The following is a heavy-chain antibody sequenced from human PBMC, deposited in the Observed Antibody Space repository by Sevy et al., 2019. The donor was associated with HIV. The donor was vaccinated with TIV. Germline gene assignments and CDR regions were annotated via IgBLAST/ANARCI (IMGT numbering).Heavy chain of an antibody. CDR1: GYTFTGYY. Sequence: ASVKVSCKASGYTFTGYYMHWVRQAPGQGLEWMGWINPNSGGTNYAQKFQGRVTMTRDTSISTAYMELSRLRSDDTAVYYCAGSRTIIMVRGVDYGMDVWGQGTTVTVSS. J-gene: IGHJ6*02. D-gene: IGHD3-10*01. CDR2: INPNSGGT. V-gene: IGHV1-2*02. CDR3: AGSRTIIMVRGVDYGMDV.